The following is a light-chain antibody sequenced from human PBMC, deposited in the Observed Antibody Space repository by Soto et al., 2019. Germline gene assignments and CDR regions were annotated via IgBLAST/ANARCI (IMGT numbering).Light chain of an antibody. Sequence: QSVLAHPASVSRSPGHSITISFTGTISYVGSYNFFSWYQQLPGKAQKLMIYEVSNRPSGVSNRFSGSKSGNTASLTISGLQAEDEADYYCSSYTTSSNYVFGSGTKVPVL. CDR3: SSYTTSSNYV. CDR2: EVS. V-gene: IGLV2-14*01. J-gene: IGLJ1*01. CDR1: ISYVGSYNF.